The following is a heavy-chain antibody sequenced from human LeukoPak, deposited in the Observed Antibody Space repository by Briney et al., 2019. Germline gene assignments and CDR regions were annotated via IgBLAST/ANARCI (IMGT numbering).Heavy chain of an antibody. CDR3: ARDRLGDYDHSGYYDK. CDR2: ICDSGRTI. CDR1: GFTFSDYY. D-gene: IGHD3-22*01. J-gene: IGHJ4*02. Sequence: GGSLRLSCAASGFTFSDYYMSWIRRAPGKRLEWVSYICDSGRTIYYADSVKGRFTISRDNAKNSVYLQMNNLRAEDTAVYYCARDRLGDYDHSGYYDKWGQGTLVTVSS. V-gene: IGHV3-11*01.